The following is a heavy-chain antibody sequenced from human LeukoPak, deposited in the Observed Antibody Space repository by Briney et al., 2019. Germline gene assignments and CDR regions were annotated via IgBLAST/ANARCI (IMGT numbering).Heavy chain of an antibody. Sequence: ASVKVSCKASGYTFTGYYMHWARHAPGQGLEWMGWINPNSGGTNYAQKFQGRVTMTRDTSISTAYMELSRLRSDDTAVYYCAIRGAGGSFGGYYFDYWGQGTLVTVSS. J-gene: IGHJ4*02. CDR1: GYTFTGYY. CDR3: AIRGAGGSFGGYYFDY. V-gene: IGHV1-2*02. D-gene: IGHD1-26*01. CDR2: INPNSGGT.